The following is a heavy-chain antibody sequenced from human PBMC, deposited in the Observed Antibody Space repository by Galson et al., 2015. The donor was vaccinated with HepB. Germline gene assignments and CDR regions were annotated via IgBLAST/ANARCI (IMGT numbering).Heavy chain of an antibody. J-gene: IGHJ5*02. CDR2: ISAYNGNT. CDR1: GYTFTSYG. CDR3: ARDRRAVADNRHWFDP. V-gene: IGHV1-18*01. Sequence: SVKVSCKASGYTFTSYGISWVRQAPGQGLEWMGWISAYNGNTNYAQKLQGRVTMTTDTSTSTAYMELRNLRSDDTAVYYCARDRRAVADNRHWFDPWGQGTLVTVSS. D-gene: IGHD6-19*01.